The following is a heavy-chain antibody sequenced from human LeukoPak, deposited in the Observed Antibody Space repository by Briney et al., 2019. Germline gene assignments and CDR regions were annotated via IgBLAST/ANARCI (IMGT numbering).Heavy chain of an antibody. V-gene: IGHV3-66*01. CDR3: AAEGSEWFYEAKLHYYYGMDV. J-gene: IGHJ6*02. CDR1: GFTVSSNY. Sequence: GGSLRLSCAASGFTVSSNYMSWVRQAPGKGLEWVSVIYSGGSTYYADSVKGRFTISRDNSKNTLYLQMNSLRAEDTAVYYCAAEGSEWFYEAKLHYYYGMDVWGQGTTVTVSS. CDR2: IYSGGST. D-gene: IGHD3-3*01.